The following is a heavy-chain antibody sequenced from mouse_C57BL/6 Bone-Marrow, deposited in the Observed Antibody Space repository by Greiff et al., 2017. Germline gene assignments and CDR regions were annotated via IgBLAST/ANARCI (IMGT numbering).Heavy chain of an antibody. V-gene: IGHV14-4*01. D-gene: IGHD2-4*01. CDR3: TTHDYDVAWFAY. J-gene: IGHJ3*01. Sequence: VQLKQSGAELVRPGASVKLSCTASGFNIKDDYMHWVKQRPEQGLEWIGWIDPENGDTEYASKFQGKATITADTSSNTAYLQLSSLTSEDTAVYYCTTHDYDVAWFAYWGQGTLVTVSA. CDR2: IDPENGDT. CDR1: GFNIKDDY.